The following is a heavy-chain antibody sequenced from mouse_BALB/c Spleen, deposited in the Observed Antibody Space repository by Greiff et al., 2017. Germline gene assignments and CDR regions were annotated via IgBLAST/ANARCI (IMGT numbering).Heavy chain of an antibody. V-gene: IGHV14-1*02. CDR2: IDPENGNT. CDR3: ARRVGVDY. Sequence: EVQGVESGAELVRPGALVKLSCKASGFNIKDYYMHWVKQRPEQGLEWIGWIDPENGNTIYDPKFQGKASITADTSSNTAYLQLSSLTSEDTAVYYCARRVGVDYWGQGTTLTVSS. D-gene: IGHD1-1*02. J-gene: IGHJ2*01. CDR1: GFNIKDYY.